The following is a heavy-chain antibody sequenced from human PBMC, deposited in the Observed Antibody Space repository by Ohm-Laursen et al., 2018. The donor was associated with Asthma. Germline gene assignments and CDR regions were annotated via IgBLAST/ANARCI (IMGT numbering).Heavy chain of an antibody. CDR2: IYKSGGS. V-gene: IGHV4-30-2*01. CDR1: GASMTSGDYS. Sequence: TLSLTWTVSGASMTSGDYSWTWIRQPPGKGLEWIGYIYKSGGSYYNSSLKSRVIISIDTSKNQFALKLNAVTAADTAVYYCARYEHSNYFNYWGQGTLVTVSS. J-gene: IGHJ4*02. CDR3: ARYEHSNYFNY. D-gene: IGHD4-11*01.